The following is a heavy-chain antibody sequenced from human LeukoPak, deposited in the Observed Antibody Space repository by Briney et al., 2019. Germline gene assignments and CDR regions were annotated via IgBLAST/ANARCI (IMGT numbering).Heavy chain of an antibody. CDR2: MNPNSGNT. V-gene: IGHV1-8*01. Sequence: ASVKVSCKASGYTFTSYDINCVRQATGQGLEWIGWMNPNSGNTGYAQKFQGRVTMTRNTSISTAYMELSSLRSEDTAVYYCARGREVTQGLADYWGQGTLVTVSS. CDR3: ARGREVTQGLADY. CDR1: GYTFTSYD. D-gene: IGHD2-21*02. J-gene: IGHJ4*02.